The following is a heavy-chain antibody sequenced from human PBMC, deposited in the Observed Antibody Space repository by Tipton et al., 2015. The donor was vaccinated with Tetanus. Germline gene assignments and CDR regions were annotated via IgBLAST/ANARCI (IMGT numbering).Heavy chain of an antibody. V-gene: IGHV1-2*02. J-gene: IGHJ6*02. CDR3: ARDRGDYIYYGMDV. CDR1: GYTFTGYY. D-gene: IGHD3-22*01. CDR2: IDPNSGGT. Sequence: QLVQSGAEVKKPGASVKVSCKASGYTFTGYYMDWVRQAPGQGLEWMGWIDPNSGGTVYAQKFQGRVTMTRDTSISTASMELRSLRSDDTAVYYCARDRGDYIYYGMDVWGPGTTVTVS.